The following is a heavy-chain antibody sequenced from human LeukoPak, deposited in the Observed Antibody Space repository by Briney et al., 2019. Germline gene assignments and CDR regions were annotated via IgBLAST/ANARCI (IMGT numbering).Heavy chain of an antibody. CDR3: ARQADYYGSGSYYNLHWFDP. CDR2: IYPGDSDT. D-gene: IGHD3-10*01. V-gene: IGHV5-51*01. Sequence: GASLQISCKGSGYSFTSYWIGWVRQMPGKGLEWMGIIYPGDSDTRYSPSFQGQVTISADKSISTAYLQWSSLKASDTAMYYCARQADYYGSGSYYNLHWFDPWGQGTLVTVSS. J-gene: IGHJ5*02. CDR1: GYSFTSYW.